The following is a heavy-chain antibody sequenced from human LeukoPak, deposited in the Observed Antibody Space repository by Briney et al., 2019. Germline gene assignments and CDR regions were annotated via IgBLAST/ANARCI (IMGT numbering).Heavy chain of an antibody. CDR2: ISYDGSNK. D-gene: IGHD6-6*01. J-gene: IGHJ4*02. CDR3: AKLASRSY. Sequence: GGSLRLSCAASGFTFSSYVMHWVRQAPGKGLEWVAVISYDGSNKYYADSVKGRFTISRDTSKNTFSLQMNNLRAEDTAVYYCAKLASRSYWGQGTLVAVSS. CDR1: GFTFSSYV. V-gene: IGHV3-30*18.